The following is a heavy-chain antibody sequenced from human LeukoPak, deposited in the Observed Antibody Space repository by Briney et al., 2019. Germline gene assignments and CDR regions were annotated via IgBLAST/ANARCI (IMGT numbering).Heavy chain of an antibody. D-gene: IGHD3-22*01. CDR2: ISTSGDTI. V-gene: IGHV3-48*03. Sequence: PGGSLRLSCAASGFTFSSYEMNWVRQAPGKGLEWVSYISTSGDTIYNADSVKGRFTISRDNAKNSLYLQMNSLRAEDTAVYYCAREYYYDSSGYYRVRVDAFDIWGQGTVVTVSS. J-gene: IGHJ3*02. CDR3: AREYYYDSSGYYRVRVDAFDI. CDR1: GFTFSSYE.